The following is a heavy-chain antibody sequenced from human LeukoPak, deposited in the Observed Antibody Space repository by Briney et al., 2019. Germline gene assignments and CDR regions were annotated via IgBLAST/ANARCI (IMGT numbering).Heavy chain of an antibody. Sequence: PSETLSLTCTVSFGSISSYYWSWIRQPPGKGLEWIGYIYYSGSTNYNPSLKSRVTISVDTSKNQFSLKLSSVTAADTAVYFCARDYGDYFRWFDPWGQGTLVTVSS. V-gene: IGHV4-59*08. CDR1: FGSISSYY. J-gene: IGHJ5*02. D-gene: IGHD4-17*01. CDR2: IYYSGST. CDR3: ARDYGDYFRWFDP.